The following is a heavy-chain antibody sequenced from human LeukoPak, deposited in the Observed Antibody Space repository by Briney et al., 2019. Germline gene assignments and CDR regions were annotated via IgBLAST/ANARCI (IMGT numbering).Heavy chain of an antibody. D-gene: IGHD2/OR15-2a*01. CDR3: ARGPGGAYFTYYFDS. V-gene: IGHV3-7*01. CDR2: IKPDGSEK. CDR1: GFTFSNFW. Sequence: GGSLRLSCAASGFTFSNFWMSWVRQAPGKGLEWVANIKPDGSEKYYVDSVRGRFPISRDNAKNSLFLQLNGLRADDTALYYCARGPGGAYFTYYFDSWGLGTLVTVSS. J-gene: IGHJ4*02.